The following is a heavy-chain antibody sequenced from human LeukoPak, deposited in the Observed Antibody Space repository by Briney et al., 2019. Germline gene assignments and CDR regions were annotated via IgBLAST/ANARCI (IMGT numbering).Heavy chain of an antibody. J-gene: IGHJ4*02. V-gene: IGHV4-34*01. CDR2: INHSGST. CDR1: GGSFSGYY. CDR3: ARRARSNPPDY. Sequence: SETLSLTCAVYGGSFSGYYWSWIRQPPGKGLEWIGEINHSGSTNYNPSLERRVTISVDTSKKQFSLKLSSVTAADTAVYYCARRARSNPPDYWGQGTLVTVSS. D-gene: IGHD4-11*01.